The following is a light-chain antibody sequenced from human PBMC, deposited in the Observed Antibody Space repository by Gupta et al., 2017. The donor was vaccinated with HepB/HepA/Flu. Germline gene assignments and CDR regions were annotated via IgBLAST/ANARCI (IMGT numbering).Light chain of an antibody. CDR2: EVT. V-gene: IGLV2-23*02. J-gene: IGLJ2*01. Sequence: QPALPPPASVSGSPGQSITIPCPGTSSDVGSYNLVSWYQQHPGKAPKLMIYEVTKRPSGVSNRFSGSKSGNTASLTISGLQAEDEADYYCCSYAGSTTLVVFGGGTKLTVL. CDR3: CSYAGSTTLVV. CDR1: SSDVGSYNL.